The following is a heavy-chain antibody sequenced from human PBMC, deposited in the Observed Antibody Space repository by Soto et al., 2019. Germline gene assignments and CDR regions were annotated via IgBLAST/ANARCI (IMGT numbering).Heavy chain of an antibody. J-gene: IGHJ5*02. CDR2: IYWNDDK. D-gene: IGHD6-19*01. CDR3: AHSPEYRGGWSSWLDP. CDR1: GFSLSTSGVG. Sequence: SGPTLVNPTQTLTLTCTFSGFSLSTSGVGVGWIRQPPGKALEWLALIYWNDDKRYSPSLKSRLTITKDTSKNQVVLRMTNMDPVDTATYYCAHSPEYRGGWSSWLDPWGQGTQVTVS. V-gene: IGHV2-5*01.